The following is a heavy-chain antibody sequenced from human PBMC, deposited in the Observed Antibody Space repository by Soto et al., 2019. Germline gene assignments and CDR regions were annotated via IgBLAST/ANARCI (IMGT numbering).Heavy chain of an antibody. D-gene: IGHD6-6*01. V-gene: IGHV3-30-3*01. J-gene: IGHJ4*02. CDR3: AREGTARPHSTYYFDY. CDR1: GFTFSSYA. Sequence: GGSLRLSCAASGFTFSSYAMHWVRQAPGKGLEWVAVISYDGSNKYYADSVKGRFTISRDNSKNTPYLQMNSLRAEDTAVYYCAREGTARPHSTYYFDYWGQGTLVTVSS. CDR2: ISYDGSNK.